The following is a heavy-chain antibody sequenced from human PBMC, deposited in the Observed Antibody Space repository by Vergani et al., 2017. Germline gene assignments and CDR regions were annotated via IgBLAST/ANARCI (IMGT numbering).Heavy chain of an antibody. Sequence: QLQLQESGPGLVKPSETLSLTCTVSGGSISSSSYYWGWIRQPPGKGLEWIGSIYYSGSTYYNPSLKSRVTISVDTSKNQFSLKLSSVTAADTAVYYFAKLTGGRDYYGMDVWGQGTTVTVSS. CDR1: GGSISSSSYY. D-gene: IGHD7-27*01. CDR3: AKLTGGRDYYGMDV. CDR2: IYYSGST. J-gene: IGHJ6*02. V-gene: IGHV4-39*01.